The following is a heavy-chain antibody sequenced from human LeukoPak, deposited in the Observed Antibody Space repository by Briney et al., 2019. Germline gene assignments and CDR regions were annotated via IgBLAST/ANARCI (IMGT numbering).Heavy chain of an antibody. V-gene: IGHV4-4*08. CDR3: ARGLGAAAHDY. Sequence: SEPLSLPCAVSGGSLSGYYLSWILQHPGPGLVGMGRNYTSRNTNYNPSLKSRVNISVDTSKNQFSLKLSSVTAADAGVYYCARGLGAAAHDYWGQGTRVTVSS. CDR1: GGSLSGYY. J-gene: IGHJ4*02. D-gene: IGHD6-13*01. CDR2: NYTSRNT.